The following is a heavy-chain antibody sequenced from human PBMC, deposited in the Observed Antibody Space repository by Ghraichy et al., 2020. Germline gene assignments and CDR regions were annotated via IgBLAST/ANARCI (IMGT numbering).Heavy chain of an antibody. V-gene: IGHV3-7*01. J-gene: IGHJ4*02. CDR1: GFTLSKYW. Sequence: GESLNISCAASGFTLSKYWMKWVRQAPGKGLEWVATISEDGSEKFYVDSVKGRFTLSRDNAKNSLYLQMDGLRAEDTAVYYCASASLVWGQGTLVTVSS. CDR3: ASASLV. CDR2: ISEDGSEK.